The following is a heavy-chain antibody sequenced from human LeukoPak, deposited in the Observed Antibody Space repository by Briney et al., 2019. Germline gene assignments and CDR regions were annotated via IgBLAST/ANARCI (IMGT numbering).Heavy chain of an antibody. CDR2: ISPDGSSA. V-gene: IGHV3-74*03. CDR1: GFSFSSYW. J-gene: IGHJ4*02. Sequence: GESLKISCAASGFSFSSYWMHWVRQAPGKGLVWVARISPDGSSALSADSVRGRFTISRDNADNTLYLQLNSLRAEDTAVYYCARVSFCPRCHFDYWGQGTLVTVSS. CDR3: ARVSFCPRCHFDY. D-gene: IGHD2/OR15-2a*01.